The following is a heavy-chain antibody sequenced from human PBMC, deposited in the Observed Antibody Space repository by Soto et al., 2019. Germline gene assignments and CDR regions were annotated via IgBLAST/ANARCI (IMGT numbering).Heavy chain of an antibody. CDR2: IYYTGST. J-gene: IGHJ4*02. Sequence: PSEALPLTCPVSGGTINNGAYLWSWIRHHPGKGLEWIGYIYYTGSTYYNPSLKSRITISVDTSKTQFSLKMSSVTAADTAVYVGARVLRPGNTYTPDYWGQVSLLIV. V-gene: IGHV4-31*03. CDR3: ARVLRPGNTYTPDY. CDR1: GGTINNGAYL.